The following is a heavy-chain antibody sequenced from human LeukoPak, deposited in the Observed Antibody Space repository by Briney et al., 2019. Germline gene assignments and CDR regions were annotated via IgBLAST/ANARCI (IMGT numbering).Heavy chain of an antibody. D-gene: IGHD3-10*01. Sequence: NPGGSLRLSCAASGCTFSSYSMNWVRQAPGKGLEWVSSISSSSSYIYYADSVKGRFTISRDNAKNSLYLQMNSLRAEDTAVYYCASLGVTTFDYWGQGTLVTVSS. V-gene: IGHV3-21*01. J-gene: IGHJ4*02. CDR3: ASLGVTTFDY. CDR1: GCTFSSYS. CDR2: ISSSSSYI.